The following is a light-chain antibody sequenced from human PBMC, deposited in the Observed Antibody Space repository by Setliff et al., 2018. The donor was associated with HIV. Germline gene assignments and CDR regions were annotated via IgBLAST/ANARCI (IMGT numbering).Light chain of an antibody. CDR1: SIGTYNY. Sequence: QSALTQPASVSGSPGQSITISCTGTSIGTYNYVSWYQQHPGKAPKLMIYDVNERPSGISRRFSGSKSGNTASLTISGLQAEDEADYYCSSYAGSNNFRVFGTGTKVTVL. V-gene: IGLV2-14*03. CDR2: DVN. CDR3: SSYAGSNNFRV. J-gene: IGLJ1*01.